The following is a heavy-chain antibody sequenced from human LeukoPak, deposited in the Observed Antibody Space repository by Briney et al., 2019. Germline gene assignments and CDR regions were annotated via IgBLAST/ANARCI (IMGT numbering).Heavy chain of an antibody. CDR3: ARLGDSSSGWFDP. Sequence: GESLQISCKGSGYSFTNYWIGWVRQMPGKGLEWMGIIYPGDSDTRYRPSFQGQVTISADKSISTAYLQWSSLKASDTAMYYCARLGDSSSGWFDPWGQGTLVTVSS. V-gene: IGHV5-51*01. CDR2: IYPGDSDT. CDR1: GYSFTNYW. D-gene: IGHD3-22*01. J-gene: IGHJ5*02.